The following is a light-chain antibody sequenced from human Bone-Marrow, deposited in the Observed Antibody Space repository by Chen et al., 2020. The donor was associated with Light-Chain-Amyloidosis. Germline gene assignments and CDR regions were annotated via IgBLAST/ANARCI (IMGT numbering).Light chain of an antibody. CDR2: EAT. J-gene: IGLJ2*01. Sequence: QSALTQPASVSGSPGQSITISCTGTSSDAGSYNFVSWYQHHPGKAPKLVIYEATKRPSGVSNRFSGSKSGTTASLTFSGLQADDEAVYYCCSYAGSSTVIFGGGTKLTVL. CDR1: SSDAGSYNF. CDR3: CSYAGSSTVI. V-gene: IGLV2-23*01.